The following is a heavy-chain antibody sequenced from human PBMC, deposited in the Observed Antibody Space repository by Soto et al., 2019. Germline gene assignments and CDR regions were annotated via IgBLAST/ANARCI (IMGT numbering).Heavy chain of an antibody. CDR3: VNDRARNICPTRGV. J-gene: IGHJ6*02. CDR2: ISPKSGNT. D-gene: IGHD3-9*01. V-gene: IGHV1-18*01. Sequence: SLKLSWKPSGYTIMRNGISWVRQAPGQGLEWMGWISPKSGNTKYAQKLQGRVLMTTDTSTSTAYMELRSLRSDDTAVYYVVNDRARNICPTRGVWG. CDR1: GYTIMRNG.